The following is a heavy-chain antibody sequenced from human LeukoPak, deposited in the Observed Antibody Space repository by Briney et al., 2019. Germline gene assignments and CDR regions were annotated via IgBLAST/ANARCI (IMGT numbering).Heavy chain of an antibody. CDR3: AELGITMIGGV. J-gene: IGHJ6*04. Sequence: GGSLRLSCAASRFTFNTYWMHWVRQAPGKGLEWVSYISNSGSTIYYADSVKGRFTISRDNAKNSLYLQMNSLRAEDTAVYYCAELGITMIGGVWGKGTTVTISS. V-gene: IGHV3-48*04. CDR2: ISNSGSTI. D-gene: IGHD3-10*02. CDR1: RFTFNTYW.